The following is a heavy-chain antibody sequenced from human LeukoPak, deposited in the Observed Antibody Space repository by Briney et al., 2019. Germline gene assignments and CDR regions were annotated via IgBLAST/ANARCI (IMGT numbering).Heavy chain of an antibody. J-gene: IGHJ3*02. CDR3: ARVSTLPYWWELSGAFDI. Sequence: RGSLRLSCAASGFTFSSYAMHWVRQAPGKGLEWVAVISYDGSNKYYADSVKGRFTISRDNSKNTLYLQMNSLRGEDSAVYYCARVSTLPYWWELSGAFDIWGQGTMVTVSS. V-gene: IGHV3-30-3*01. CDR1: GFTFSSYA. D-gene: IGHD2-15*01. CDR2: ISYDGSNK.